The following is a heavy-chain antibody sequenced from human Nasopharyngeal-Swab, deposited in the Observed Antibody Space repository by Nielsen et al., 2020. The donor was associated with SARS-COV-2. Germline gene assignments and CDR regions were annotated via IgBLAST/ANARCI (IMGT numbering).Heavy chain of an antibody. Sequence: SEKVSCKASGGTFSRYAISWVRQAPGQGREWMGGIKPNFGTANYAQKFQGRVTITADESTRTAYMELLRPRSEDTALYYCAKRNGKYCSSTSCHYLVNNYYYYMDVWGKGTTVTVSS. J-gene: IGHJ6*03. CDR3: AKRNGKYCSSTSCHYLVNNYYYYMDV. D-gene: IGHD2-2*01. CDR2: IKPNFGTA. V-gene: IGHV1-69*13. CDR1: GGTFSRYA.